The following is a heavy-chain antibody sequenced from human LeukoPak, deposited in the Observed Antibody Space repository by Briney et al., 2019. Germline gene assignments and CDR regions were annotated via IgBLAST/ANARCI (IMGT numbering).Heavy chain of an antibody. CDR2: ISAYNGNT. CDR3: ARDRSGSYYGGSWFDP. CDR1: GYTFTSYG. D-gene: IGHD1-26*01. Sequence: ASVKVSCKASGYTFTSYGISWVRQAPGQGLEWMGWISAYNGNTNYAQKLQGRVTMTTDTSTSTAYMELRSLRSDDTAVYYCARDRSGSYYGGSWFDPWGQGTLVTVSS. V-gene: IGHV1-18*01. J-gene: IGHJ5*02.